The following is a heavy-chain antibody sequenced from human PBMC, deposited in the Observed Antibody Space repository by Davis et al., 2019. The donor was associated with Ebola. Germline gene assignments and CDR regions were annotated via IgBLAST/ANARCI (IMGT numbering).Heavy chain of an antibody. V-gene: IGHV3-23*01. D-gene: IGHD2-8*02. CDR2: ISGSGGST. Sequence: PGGSLRLSCAASGFTFSAYYMSWIRQAPGKGLEWVSAISGSGGSTYYADSVQGRFTISRDNSKNTLYLQMNSLRAEDTAVYYCAKDRKAVLVVYAPEGDYWGQGTLVTVSS. CDR1: GFTFSAYY. CDR3: AKDRKAVLVVYAPEGDY. J-gene: IGHJ4*02.